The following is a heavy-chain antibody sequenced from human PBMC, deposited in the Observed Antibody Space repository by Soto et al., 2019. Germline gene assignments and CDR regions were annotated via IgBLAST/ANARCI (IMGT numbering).Heavy chain of an antibody. V-gene: IGHV3-30*03. CDR2: ISYDGSNK. CDR1: GFTFSSYG. J-gene: IGHJ4*02. D-gene: IGHD3-10*01. Sequence: QVQLVESGGGVVQPGRSLRLSCAASGFTFSSYGMHWVRQAPGKGLEWVAVISYDGSNKYYADSVKGRFTISRDNSKNTLYLQMNSLRAEDTAVYYCATPAYPRYYDWGVDYWGQGTLVTVSS. CDR3: ATPAYPRYYDWGVDY.